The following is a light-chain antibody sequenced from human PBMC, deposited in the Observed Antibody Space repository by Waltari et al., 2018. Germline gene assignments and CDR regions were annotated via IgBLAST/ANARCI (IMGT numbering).Light chain of an antibody. CDR2: GNT. V-gene: IGLV1-40*01. CDR3: QSYDRLSGSV. CDR1: SSNIGAGYG. J-gene: IGLJ2*01. Sequence: QSVLTQPPSVSGAPGQRVTISCTGSSSNIGAGYGVHWYQQLPGTAPKLVIYGNTNRPSGVPDRFAGSKSATSASLAITGLQAEDEADYYCQSYDRLSGSVFGGGTKLTVL.